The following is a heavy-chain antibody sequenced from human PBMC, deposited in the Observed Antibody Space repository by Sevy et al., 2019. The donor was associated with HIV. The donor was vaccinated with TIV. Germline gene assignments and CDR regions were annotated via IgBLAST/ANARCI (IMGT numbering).Heavy chain of an antibody. CDR2: ISYDGSNK. J-gene: IGHJ6*02. CDR3: ARDSEDCSGGSCYSNKYYYYYGMDV. D-gene: IGHD2-15*01. CDR1: GFTFSSYA. V-gene: IGHV3-30-3*01. Sequence: GGSLRLSCAASGFTFSSYAMHWVRQAPGKGLEWVAVISYDGSNKYYADSVKGRFTISRDNSKNTLYLQMNSLRAGDTAVYYCARDSEDCSGGSCYSNKYYYYYGMDVWGQGTTVTVSS.